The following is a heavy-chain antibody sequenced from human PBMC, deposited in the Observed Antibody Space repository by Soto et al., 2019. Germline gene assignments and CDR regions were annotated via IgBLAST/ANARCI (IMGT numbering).Heavy chain of an antibody. V-gene: IGHV4-59*01. CDR3: ARLHEYINDILIWRDGFDV. D-gene: IGHD3-9*01. J-gene: IGHJ3*01. Sequence: QVQLQESGPGLVKPSETLSLTCTVSNGSISSYYWSWIRQPPGKGLEWIGSIYYSGSTNYNPSLERRVTLSLDMSKNQFSLRLSFVTAADTAVYYCARLHEYINDILIWRDGFDVWGQGTMVTVSS. CDR1: NGSISSYY. CDR2: IYYSGST.